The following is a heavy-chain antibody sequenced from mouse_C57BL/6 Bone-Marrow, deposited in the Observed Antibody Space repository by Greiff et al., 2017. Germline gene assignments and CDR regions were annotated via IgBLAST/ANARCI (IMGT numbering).Heavy chain of an antibody. D-gene: IGHD1-1*01. CDR2: INPSTGGT. CDR3: ARYYYGSSRGFDY. V-gene: IGHV1-42*01. J-gene: IGHJ2*01. CDR1: GYSFTGYY. Sequence: VQLQQPGAELVKPGASVKISCKASGYSFTGYYMNWVKQSPEKSLEWIGEINPSTGGTTYNQKFKAKATLTVDKSSSTAYMQLKSLTSEDSAVYYCARYYYGSSRGFDYWGQGTTLTVSS.